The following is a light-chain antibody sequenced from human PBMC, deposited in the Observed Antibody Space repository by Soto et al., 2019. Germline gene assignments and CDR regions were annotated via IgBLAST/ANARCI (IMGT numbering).Light chain of an antibody. V-gene: IGLV1-51*01. Sequence: QSVLTQPPSASAAPGQKVTISCSGDSFNIGKNFVSWYQQLPGTAPKLLIFDNDQRPSGIPDRFSGSKSDTSATLGITGLQTGDESDYYCGTWDISLSAGVFGGGTKVTVL. CDR1: SFNIGKNF. J-gene: IGLJ2*01. CDR2: DND. CDR3: GTWDISLSAGV.